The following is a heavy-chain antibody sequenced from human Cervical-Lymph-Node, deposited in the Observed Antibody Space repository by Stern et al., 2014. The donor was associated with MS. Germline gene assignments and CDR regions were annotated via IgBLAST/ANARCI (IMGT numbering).Heavy chain of an antibody. CDR2: TSYDGSNG. J-gene: IGHJ4*02. CDR3: AKDREMATIIGRFDY. V-gene: IGHV3-30*04. D-gene: IGHD5-24*01. CDR1: GFSFSTYA. Sequence: QVQLVESGGGVVQPGGSLIVSCAASGFSFSTYALHWVRQAPGKGLEWVAVTSYDGSNGYYADSVKGRFTISRDNPKKTLYLQMSSLRAEDTAVYYCAKDREMATIIGRFDYWGQGTLVTVSS.